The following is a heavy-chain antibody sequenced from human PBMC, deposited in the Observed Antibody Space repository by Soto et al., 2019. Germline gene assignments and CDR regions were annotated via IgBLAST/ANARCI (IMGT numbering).Heavy chain of an antibody. D-gene: IGHD3-10*01. CDR2: IIPIFGTA. CDR3: AREAHYYGSGGNWFDP. V-gene: IGHV1-69*13. Sequence: GTSVKVSCRASGGTFSSYASSWVRQAPGQGLEWMGGIIPIFGTANYAQKFQGRVTITADESTSTAYMELSSLRSEDTAVYYCAREAHYYGSGGNWFDPWGQGTLVT. CDR1: GGTFSSYA. J-gene: IGHJ5*02.